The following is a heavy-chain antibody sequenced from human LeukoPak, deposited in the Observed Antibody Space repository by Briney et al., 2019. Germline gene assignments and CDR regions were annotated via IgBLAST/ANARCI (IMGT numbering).Heavy chain of an antibody. CDR3: ARSTSSGYYNYYNGMDV. Sequence: GDSLKISCKASGYSFNTYWIGWVRQVPGKGLEWVGIIYPRDTESRYSPSFQGQVTISVDKSINTAYLQWGSLKASDSAIYYCARSTSSGYYNYYNGMDVWGQGTTVTV. CDR1: GYSFNTYW. D-gene: IGHD6-6*01. J-gene: IGHJ6*02. CDR2: IYPRDTES. V-gene: IGHV5-51*01.